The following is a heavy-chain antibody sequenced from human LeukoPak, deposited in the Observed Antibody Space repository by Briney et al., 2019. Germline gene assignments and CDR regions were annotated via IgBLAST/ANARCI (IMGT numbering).Heavy chain of an antibody. CDR2: IKQDGSEK. Sequence: GGSLRLSCAASGFTFSNCWMSWVRQAPGKGLEWVANIKQDGSEKYYVDSVKGRFTISRDNAKNPLYLQMNSLRAEDTAVYYCAKHGNYNFDYWGQGTLVTVSS. D-gene: IGHD3-10*01. V-gene: IGHV3-7*05. CDR3: AKHGNYNFDY. J-gene: IGHJ4*02. CDR1: GFTFSNCW.